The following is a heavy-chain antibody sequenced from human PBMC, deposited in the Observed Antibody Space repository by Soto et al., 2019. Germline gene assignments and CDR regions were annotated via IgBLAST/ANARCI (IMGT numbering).Heavy chain of an antibody. Sequence: QVQLVQSGAEVKKPGSSVKVSCTASGGTFSSYAISWVRQAPGQGLEWMGGIIPIFGTANYAQKFQGRVTITADESTSTAYMELSSLRSEDTAVYYCARSRSRIAAAGTYYYYYGMDVWGQGTTVTVSS. CDR2: IIPIFGTA. D-gene: IGHD6-13*01. CDR3: ARSRSRIAAAGTYYYYYGMDV. V-gene: IGHV1-69*01. CDR1: GGTFSSYA. J-gene: IGHJ6*02.